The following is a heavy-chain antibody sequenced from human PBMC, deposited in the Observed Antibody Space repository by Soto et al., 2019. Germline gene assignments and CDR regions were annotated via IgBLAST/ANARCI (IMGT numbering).Heavy chain of an antibody. CDR2: ISGSGGST. V-gene: IGHV3-23*01. CDR3: APHLWFGELYY. J-gene: IGHJ4*02. CDR1: GFTFSSYA. D-gene: IGHD3-10*01. Sequence: EVQLLESGGGLVQPGGSLRLSCAASGFTFSSYAMSWVRQAPGKGLEGVSAISGSGGSTYYADSVKGRFTISRDNSKNTLYLQMNSLRAEDTAVYYCAPHLWFGELYYWGQGTLVTVAS.